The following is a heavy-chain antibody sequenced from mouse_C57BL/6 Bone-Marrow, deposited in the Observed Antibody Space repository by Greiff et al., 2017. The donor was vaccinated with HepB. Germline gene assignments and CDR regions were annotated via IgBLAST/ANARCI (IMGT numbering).Heavy chain of an antibody. D-gene: IGHD6-2*01. V-gene: IGHV1-22*01. CDR1: GYTFTDYN. CDR3: ARVSNGYFDY. CDR2: INPNNGGT. J-gene: IGHJ2*01. Sequence: VQLKESGPELVKPGASVKMSCKASGYTFTDYNMHWVKQSHGKSLEWIGYINPNNGGTSYNQKFKGKATLTVNKSSSTAYMELRSLTSEDSAVYYCARVSNGYFDYWGQGTTLTVSS.